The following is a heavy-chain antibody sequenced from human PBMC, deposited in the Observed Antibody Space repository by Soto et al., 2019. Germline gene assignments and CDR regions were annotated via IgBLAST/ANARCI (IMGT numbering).Heavy chain of an antibody. D-gene: IGHD3-16*02. CDR1: GFTFSDYY. J-gene: IGHJ1*01. CDR2: ISSSSSYT. Sequence: QVQLVESGGGLVKPGGSLRLSCAASGFTFSDYYMSWIRQAPGKGLEWVSYISSSSSYTNYADSVKGRFTISRDNAKNSLYLQMNSLRAEDTAVYYCARVVGYYDYVWGSYRTVYFQHWGQGTLVTVSS. V-gene: IGHV3-11*06. CDR3: ARVVGYYDYVWGSYRTVYFQH.